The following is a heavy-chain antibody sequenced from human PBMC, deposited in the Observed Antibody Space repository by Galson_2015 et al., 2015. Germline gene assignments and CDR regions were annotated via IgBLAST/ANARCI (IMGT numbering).Heavy chain of an antibody. J-gene: IGHJ3*02. CDR1: GYTFTSYY. CDR2: INPSGGST. CDR3: ARGVTMIVVVRGLEAAFDI. D-gene: IGHD3-22*01. V-gene: IGHV1-46*01. Sequence: SVKVSCKASGYTFTSYYMHWVRQAPGQGLEWMGIINPSGGSTSYAQKFQGRVTMTRDTSTSTVYMELSSLRSEDTAVYYCARGVTMIVVVRGLEAAFDIWGQGTMVTVSS.